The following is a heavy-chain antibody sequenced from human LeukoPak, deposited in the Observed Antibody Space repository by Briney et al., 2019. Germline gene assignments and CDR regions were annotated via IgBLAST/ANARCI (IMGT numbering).Heavy chain of an antibody. V-gene: IGHV4-39*01. CDR2: IYYGGNT. D-gene: IGHD3-10*01. J-gene: IGHJ6*03. CDR1: GDSINSYTYSPNNSTTYY. Sequence: SETLSLTCTLSGDSINSYTYSPNNSTTYYWGWIRQAPGKGLEWIGNIYYGGNTYYNPSLKNRLTISVDTSKNQFSLRLSPVTATDTAVYYCARQIARGYGINFYYMDVWGKGTTVTVSS. CDR3: ARQIARGYGINFYYMDV.